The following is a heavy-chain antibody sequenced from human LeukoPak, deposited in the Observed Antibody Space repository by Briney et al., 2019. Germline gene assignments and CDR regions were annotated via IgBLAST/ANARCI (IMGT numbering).Heavy chain of an antibody. CDR3: ARDNSVGDNAWWFDP. V-gene: IGHV1-46*01. D-gene: IGHD1-26*01. Sequence: ASVKVSCKASANNISSYYLHWVRQAPGQGLEWVGVINPGGGSTNYAQKFQGRVTMTRDVATNAVYMELSSLRSEDTAVYYCARDNSVGDNAWWFDPWGQGTLVTVSS. CDR2: INPGGGST. CDR1: ANNISSYY. J-gene: IGHJ5*02.